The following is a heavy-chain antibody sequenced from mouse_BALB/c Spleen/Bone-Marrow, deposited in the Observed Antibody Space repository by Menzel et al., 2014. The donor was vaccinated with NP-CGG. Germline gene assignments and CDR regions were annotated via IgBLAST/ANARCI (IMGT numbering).Heavy chain of an antibody. V-gene: IGHV6-6*02. Sequence: EVQRVESGRGLVQPGGSMKLSCVASGFTFSNYWMNWVRQSPEKGLEWVAEIRLKSNNYATHYAESVKGRFTISRDDSKSSVYLQMSTLRAEDTGIYYCTRPRDGYSFAYWGQGTLVTVSA. D-gene: IGHD2-3*01. CDR1: GFTFSNYW. J-gene: IGHJ3*01. CDR3: TRPRDGYSFAY. CDR2: IRLKSNNYAT.